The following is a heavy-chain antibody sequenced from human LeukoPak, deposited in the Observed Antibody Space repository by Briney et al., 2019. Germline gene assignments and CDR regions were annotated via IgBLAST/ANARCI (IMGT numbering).Heavy chain of an antibody. CDR3: ATALGFYRELSHWYFDL. Sequence: ASVKVSCKVSGYTLTELSMHWVRQAPGKGLEWMGGFDPEDGETIYAQKFQGRVTMTEDTSTDTAYMELSSLRSEDTAVYYCATALGFYRELSHWYFDLWGRGTLVTVSS. CDR2: FDPEDGET. V-gene: IGHV1-24*01. D-gene: IGHD1-26*01. J-gene: IGHJ2*01. CDR1: GYTLTELS.